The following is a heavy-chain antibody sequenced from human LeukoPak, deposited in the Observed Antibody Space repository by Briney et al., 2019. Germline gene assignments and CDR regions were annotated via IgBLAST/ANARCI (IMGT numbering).Heavy chain of an antibody. J-gene: IGHJ3*02. CDR2: INPNSGGT. Sequence: ASVEVSCKASGYTFTGYYMHWVRQAPGQGLEWMGWINPNSGGTNYAQKFQGRVTMARDTPISTAYMELSRLRSDDTAVYYCWVVVPDAFDIWGQGTMVTVSS. V-gene: IGHV1-2*02. D-gene: IGHD2-15*01. CDR3: WVVVPDAFDI. CDR1: GYTFTGYY.